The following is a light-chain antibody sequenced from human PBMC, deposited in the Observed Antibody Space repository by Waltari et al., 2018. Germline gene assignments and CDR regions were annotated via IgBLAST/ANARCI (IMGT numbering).Light chain of an antibody. CDR1: SSNIGAGSD. CDR3: QSYDSSLTDFV. J-gene: IGLJ1*01. Sequence: QSVLTQPPSVSGAPGQRVTISCPVSSSNIGAGSDVPWYQQLRGAAPKPPIYATHHRPSGVTARFSGSKSDTSASLAITGLQAEDEADYYCQSYDSSLTDFVFGSGTRVSV. V-gene: IGLV1-40*01. CDR2: ATH.